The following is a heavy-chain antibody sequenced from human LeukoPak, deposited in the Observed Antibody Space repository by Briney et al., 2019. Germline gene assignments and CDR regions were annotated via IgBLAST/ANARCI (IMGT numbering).Heavy chain of an antibody. Sequence: ASVKVSCKASGYTFTGYYMHWVRQVPGQALEWMGWINPNSGGTNYAQKFQGRVTMTRDTSISTAYMELSRLRSDDTAVYYCARAYYGSGSSRDDYWGQGTLVTVSS. V-gene: IGHV1-2*02. J-gene: IGHJ4*02. CDR3: ARAYYGSGSSRDDY. CDR2: INPNSGGT. CDR1: GYTFTGYY. D-gene: IGHD3-10*01.